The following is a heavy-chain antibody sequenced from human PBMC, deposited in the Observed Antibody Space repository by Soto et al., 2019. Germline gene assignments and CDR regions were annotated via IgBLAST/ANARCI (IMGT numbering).Heavy chain of an antibody. CDR1: GFSFSSYG. CDR2: IWYDGSNE. Sequence: QVQLVESGGGVVQPGRSLRLSCAASGFSFSSYGIHWVRQAPGKGLEWVAVIWYDGSNEYYADSVKGRFSISRDNSKRTVDRQRTSLGAGDTGVDYCAKDRGGGAVVPDYWGQGTLVTVSS. D-gene: IGHD2-21*01. V-gene: IGHV3-33*06. CDR3: AKDRGGGAVVPDY. J-gene: IGHJ4*02.